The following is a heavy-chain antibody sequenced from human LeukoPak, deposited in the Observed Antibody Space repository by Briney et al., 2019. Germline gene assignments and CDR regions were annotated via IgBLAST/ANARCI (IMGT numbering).Heavy chain of an antibody. D-gene: IGHD3-22*01. V-gene: IGHV3-33*07. CDR2: IWYDGSNK. CDR3: ARSGRGYYDSLDH. CDR1: GFTFSSHG. J-gene: IGHJ4*02. Sequence: PGGSLRLSCEAPGFTFSSHGMYWVRQAPGKGLEWVALIWYDGSNKYYADSVKGRFTISRDNPNNTLYLQMNSLRAEDTAVYYCARSGRGYYDSLDHWGQGDLVTVSS.